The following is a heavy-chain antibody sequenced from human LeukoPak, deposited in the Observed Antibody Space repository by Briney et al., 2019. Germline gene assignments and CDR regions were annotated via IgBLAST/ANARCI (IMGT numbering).Heavy chain of an antibody. CDR1: GFTFSSYA. D-gene: IGHD3-22*01. V-gene: IGHV3-30*04. CDR2: ISYDGSNK. Sequence: PGGSLRLSCAASGFTFSSYAMHWVRQAPGKGLEWVAVISYDGSNKYYADSVKGRFTISRDNAKNSLYLQMNSLRAEDTAVYYCARDSGDYYDSSGFDYWGQGTLVTVSS. CDR3: ARDSGDYYDSSGFDY. J-gene: IGHJ4*02.